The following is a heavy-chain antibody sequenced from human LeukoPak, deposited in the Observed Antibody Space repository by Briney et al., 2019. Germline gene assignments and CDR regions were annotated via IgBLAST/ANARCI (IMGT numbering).Heavy chain of an antibody. Sequence: EESLKISCKGSGYSFTSYWIGWVRQMPGKGLEWMGIIYPGDSDTRYSPSFQGQVTISADKSISTAYLQWSSLKASDTAMYYCARQGPSYYDYSDYWGQGTLVTVSS. V-gene: IGHV5-51*01. CDR2: IYPGDSDT. J-gene: IGHJ4*02. CDR1: GYSFTSYW. CDR3: ARQGPSYYDYSDY. D-gene: IGHD3-22*01.